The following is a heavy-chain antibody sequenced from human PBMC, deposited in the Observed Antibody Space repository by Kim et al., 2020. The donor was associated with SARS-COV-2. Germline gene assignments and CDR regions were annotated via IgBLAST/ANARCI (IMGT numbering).Heavy chain of an antibody. D-gene: IGHD2-15*01. CDR3: AADIYGLGGVVDGMDV. Sequence: SVKVSCKASGFTFTSSAVQWVRQARGQRLEWIGWIVVGSGNTNYAQKFQERVTITRDMSTSTAYMELSSLRSEDTAVYYCAADIYGLGGVVDGMDVWGQGTTVTVSS. CDR2: IVVGSGNT. V-gene: IGHV1-58*01. J-gene: IGHJ6*02. CDR1: GFTFTSSA.